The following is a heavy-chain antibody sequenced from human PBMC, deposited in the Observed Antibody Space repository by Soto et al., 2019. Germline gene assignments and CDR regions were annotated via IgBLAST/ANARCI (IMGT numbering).Heavy chain of an antibody. CDR3: ARYGRMEGWFDP. CDR2: IIPIFGTA. J-gene: IGHJ5*02. V-gene: IGHV1-69*12. Sequence: QVQLVQSGAEVKKPGSSVKVSCKASGGTFSSYAISWVRQAPGQGLEWMGGIIPIFGTANYAQKFQGRVTITADESTSTAYKELSSLRSGDQAVYYCARYGRMEGWFDPWGQGTLVTVSS. CDR1: GGTFSSYA. D-gene: IGHD3-3*01.